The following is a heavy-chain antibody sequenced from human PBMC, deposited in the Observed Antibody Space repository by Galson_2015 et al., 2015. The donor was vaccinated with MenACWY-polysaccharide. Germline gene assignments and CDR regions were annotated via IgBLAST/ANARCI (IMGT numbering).Heavy chain of an antibody. V-gene: IGHV1-3*01. CDR2: INAGNGDT. CDR3: ARDTPGYCTGGNCEDFDY. CDR1: GYAFTNFA. Sequence: SVKVSCKASGYAFTNFATHWVRQAPGQGLEWMGWINAGNGDTKYSQKFQGRVTLIVDTSATTAYMQLSSLRPEDTALYYCARDTPGYCTGGNCEDFDYWGQGSLVTVSS. J-gene: IGHJ4*02. D-gene: IGHD2-15*01.